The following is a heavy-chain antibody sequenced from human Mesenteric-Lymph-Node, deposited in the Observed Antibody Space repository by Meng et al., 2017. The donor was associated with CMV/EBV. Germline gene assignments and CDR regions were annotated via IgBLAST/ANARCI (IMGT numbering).Heavy chain of an antibody. Sequence: SGFTFNDAWMTWVRQAPGKGLEWVGQIKSKTDGETTDYAAPVKGRFTISRDDSKSTLYLQMNSLKTEDTAVYYCSTDLHFYKGGLNYWGQGILVTVSS. V-gene: IGHV3-15*01. CDR3: STDLHFYKGGLNY. D-gene: IGHD3-10*01. CDR2: IKSKTDGETT. J-gene: IGHJ4*02. CDR1: GFTFNDAW.